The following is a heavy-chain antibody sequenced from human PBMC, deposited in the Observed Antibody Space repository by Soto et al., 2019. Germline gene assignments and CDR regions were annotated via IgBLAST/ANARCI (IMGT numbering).Heavy chain of an antibody. J-gene: IGHJ5*02. D-gene: IGHD3-10*01. CDR1: GGSFSGYF. CDR2: INHDGST. V-gene: IGHV4-34*01. Sequence: PSETLSLTCAAYGGSFSGYFWSWIRQPPGKGLEWIGEINHDGSTNYNPSLKSRVTISVDTSKNQFSLKLSSVTAADTAVYYCAREEVAYFGSGSHNWFDPWGQGTLVTVSS. CDR3: AREEVAYFGSGSHNWFDP.